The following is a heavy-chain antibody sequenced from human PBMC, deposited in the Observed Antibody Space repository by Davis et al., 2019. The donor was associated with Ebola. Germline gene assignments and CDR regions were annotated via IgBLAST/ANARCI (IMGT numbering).Heavy chain of an antibody. V-gene: IGHV3-23*01. CDR2: ISGSGDST. J-gene: IGHJ4*02. Sequence: PGGSLRLSCAASGFTFSRYAMTWVRQAPGKGLEWVSAISGSGDSTYYADSVKGRFTIPRDNAKNSLYVQMNSLRAEDTAVYFCATSRAYSYEIWGQGTLVTVSS. CDR1: GFTFSRYA. CDR3: ATSRAYSYEI. D-gene: IGHD5-12*01.